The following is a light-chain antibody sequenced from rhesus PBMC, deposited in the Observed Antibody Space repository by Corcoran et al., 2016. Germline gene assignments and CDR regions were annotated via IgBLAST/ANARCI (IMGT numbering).Light chain of an antibody. CDR2: LTS. CDR1: QSLVHSDGHTY. Sequence: IVMTQTPLSLPVTPGESASISCRSSQSLVHSDGHTYLDWYLQKPGQSPQLLIYLTSTRASGVPVRFSGSGSGTYFTLTISRVEAEDVGVYYCMQGTQLPYTFGQGTKVEI. V-gene: IGKV2-82*01. CDR3: MQGTQLPYT. J-gene: IGKJ2*01.